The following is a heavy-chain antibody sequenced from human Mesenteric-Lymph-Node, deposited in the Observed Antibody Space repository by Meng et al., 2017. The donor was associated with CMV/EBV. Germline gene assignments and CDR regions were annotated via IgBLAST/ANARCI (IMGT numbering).Heavy chain of an antibody. Sequence: GESLKISCAASGFTFSSYSMNWVRQAPGKGLEWVSSISSSSSYIYYADSVKGRFTISRDNAKNSVYLQMNSLRDEDTAVYYCARDNGYYDSSGYYDYWGQGTLVTVSS. CDR3: ARDNGYYDSSGYYDY. CDR1: GFTFSSYS. D-gene: IGHD3-22*01. J-gene: IGHJ4*02. CDR2: ISSSSSYI. V-gene: IGHV3-21*01.